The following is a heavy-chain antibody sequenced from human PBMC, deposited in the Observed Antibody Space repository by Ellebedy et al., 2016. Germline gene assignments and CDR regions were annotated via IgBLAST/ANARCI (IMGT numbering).Heavy chain of an antibody. J-gene: IGHJ5*02. CDR2: INPNSGGT. CDR3: ARSFDYGDQRNRNWFDP. V-gene: IGHV1-2*04. CDR1: GYTFTGYY. D-gene: IGHD4-17*01. Sequence: ASVKVSCKASGYTFTGYYMHWVRQAPGQGLEWMGWINPNSGGTNYAQKFQGWVTMTRDTSISTAYMELSRLRSDDTAVYYCARSFDYGDQRNRNWFDPWGQGTLVTVSS.